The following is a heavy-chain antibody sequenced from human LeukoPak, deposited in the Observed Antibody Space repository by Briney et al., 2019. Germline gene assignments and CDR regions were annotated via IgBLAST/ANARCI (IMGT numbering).Heavy chain of an antibody. V-gene: IGHV4-30-4*01. J-gene: IGHJ4*02. Sequence: PSQTLSLTCSVSGGSINSDDYYWNWIRQPPGKGLEWIGYIYYSGSTYYNPSLKSRVTISVDTSENQFSLKLSSVTAADTAVYYCARHGGDYGGDSGTYYFDFWGQGTLVTVSS. CDR3: ARHGGDYGGDSGTYYFDF. CDR2: IYYSGST. D-gene: IGHD4-23*01. CDR1: GGSINSDDYY.